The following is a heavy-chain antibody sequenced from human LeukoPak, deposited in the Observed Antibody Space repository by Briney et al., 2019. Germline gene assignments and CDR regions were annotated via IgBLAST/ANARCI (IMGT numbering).Heavy chain of an antibody. Sequence: PGGTLRLSCAASGFTFSSYGMSWVRQAPGKGLEWVSIISGTAFSTYYADSVRGRFTISRDNSKNTLYLQMNSLRAEDTAVYYCAKYPGSYGRKAYYFDYWGQGTLVTVSS. V-gene: IGHV3-23*01. J-gene: IGHJ4*02. D-gene: IGHD1-26*01. CDR1: GFTFSSYG. CDR2: ISGTAFST. CDR3: AKYPGSYGRKAYYFDY.